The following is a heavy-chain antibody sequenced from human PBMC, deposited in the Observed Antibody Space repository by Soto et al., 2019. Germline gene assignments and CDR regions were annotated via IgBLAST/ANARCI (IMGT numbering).Heavy chain of an antibody. CDR1: GGSFSGYY. CDR3: AGGRGRQQLIMSYYYGMDV. V-gene: IGHV4-34*01. J-gene: IGHJ6*02. Sequence: SQPLSLTCAVYGGSFSGYYWSWIRQPPGKGLEWIGEINHSGSTNYNPSLKSRVTISVDTSKNQFSLNLSSVTAADTAVYYCAGGRGRQQLIMSYYYGMDVWGQGTTVTVSS. D-gene: IGHD6-13*01. CDR2: INHSGST.